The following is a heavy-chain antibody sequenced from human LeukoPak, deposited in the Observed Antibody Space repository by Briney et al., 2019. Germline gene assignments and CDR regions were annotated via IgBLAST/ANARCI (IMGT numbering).Heavy chain of an antibody. CDR2: INNDGSGT. CDR1: GFTFSSYW. J-gene: IGHJ5*02. D-gene: IGHD2-15*01. Sequence: PGGSLSLSCAASGFTFSSYWMHWVRQAPGKGPVWVSRINNDGSGTTYADSVKGRFTISRDDAKNTLYLQMNSLRAEDTAVYYCVRGGESTWSWGQGTLVTVSS. CDR3: VRGGESTWS. V-gene: IGHV3-74*01.